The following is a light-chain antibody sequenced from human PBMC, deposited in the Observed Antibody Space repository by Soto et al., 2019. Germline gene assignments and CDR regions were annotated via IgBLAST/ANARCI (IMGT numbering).Light chain of an antibody. J-gene: IGLJ1*01. Sequence: QSALTQPPSASGSPGQSVTISCTGTNSDVGGYNYVSWYQQYPGKAPRLIIYEVSERPSGVPDRFSGSKSGNTASLTVSGLQTADEADYCCSSYAGSNWYVFGAGTKLTVL. CDR3: SSYAGSNWYV. CDR1: NSDVGGYNY. V-gene: IGLV2-8*01. CDR2: EVS.